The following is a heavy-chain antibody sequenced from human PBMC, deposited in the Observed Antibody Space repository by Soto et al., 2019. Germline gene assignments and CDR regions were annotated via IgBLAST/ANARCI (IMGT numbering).Heavy chain of an antibody. CDR2: IFPSGAT. Sequence: QVQLQESGPGLVKPSQTLSLMCTVSGAPISGGDYHWSWIRQPPGKGLEWIVYIFPSGATHYNSSLGSRITMSVETSKSHFSLKLTSVTAADTAVYFCARGSAAKRYFDLWGRGTLVTVSS. CDR3: ARGSAAKRYFDL. J-gene: IGHJ2*01. CDR1: GAPISGGDYH. D-gene: IGHD5-18*01. V-gene: IGHV4-30-4*01.